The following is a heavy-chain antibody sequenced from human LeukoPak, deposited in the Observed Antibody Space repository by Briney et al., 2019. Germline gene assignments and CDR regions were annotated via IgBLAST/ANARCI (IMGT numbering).Heavy chain of an antibody. CDR1: GVSINSLY. CDR2: IYDSGIT. Sequence: KPSETLSLTCSVSGVSINSLYFIWIRQSPGKGLEWIGYIYDSGITKYNPSLKSRVTISVDTSKNQFSLRLRSVTAADTAVYSCARAYSSASWFDPWGQGTLVTVSS. V-gene: IGHV4-59*11. D-gene: IGHD3-22*01. CDR3: ARAYSSASWFDP. J-gene: IGHJ5*02.